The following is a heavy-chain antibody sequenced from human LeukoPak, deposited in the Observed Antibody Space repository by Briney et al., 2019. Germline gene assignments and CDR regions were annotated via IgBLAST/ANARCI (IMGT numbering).Heavy chain of an antibody. V-gene: IGHV3-30*02. CDR1: GFIFSTYG. D-gene: IGHD6-13*01. CDR2: IRYDGSTT. Sequence: PGGSLRLSCAASGFIFSTYGMHWVRQAPGKGLEWVTFIRYDGSTTYYADSMKGRFTISRDNSKNTLYLQMNSLRAEDTAVYYCAKELKTRIAALDFWGQGTLVTVSS. J-gene: IGHJ4*02. CDR3: AKELKTRIAALDF.